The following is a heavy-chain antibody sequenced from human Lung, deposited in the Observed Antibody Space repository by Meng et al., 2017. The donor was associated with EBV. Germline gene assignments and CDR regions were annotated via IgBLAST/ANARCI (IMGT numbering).Heavy chain of an antibody. J-gene: IGHJ5*02. CDR2: IYDSGST. D-gene: IGHD6-6*01. CDR3: AREYSSSSGLPGP. Sequence: QVQLHESGPGLVKPSQTLSLTCPAAGGAIRFGDYYWSWIRQPPGKGLEWIGYIYDSGSTSYNPSLMSRVTISVDTSRSQFSLKLTSVTAADTAVYYCAREYSSSSGLPGPWGQGTLVTVSS. V-gene: IGHV4-30-4*08. CDR1: GGAIRFGDYY.